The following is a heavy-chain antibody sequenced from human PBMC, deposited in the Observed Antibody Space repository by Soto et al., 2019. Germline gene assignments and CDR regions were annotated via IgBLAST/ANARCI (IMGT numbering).Heavy chain of an antibody. CDR3: ARETISCTITSCYKGWFDP. J-gene: IGHJ5*02. D-gene: IGHD2-2*02. Sequence: QVQLQESGPGLVKPSQTLSLTCTVSGVSISSDAYYWNWIRQHPGKGLEWIGYIHYSGSTHYNPSLKSRVSISVDTSKNQFSLRLSSVTAADTAVYYCARETISCTITSCYKGWFDPWGQGTLVTVSS. V-gene: IGHV4-31*03. CDR1: GVSISSDAYY. CDR2: IHYSGST.